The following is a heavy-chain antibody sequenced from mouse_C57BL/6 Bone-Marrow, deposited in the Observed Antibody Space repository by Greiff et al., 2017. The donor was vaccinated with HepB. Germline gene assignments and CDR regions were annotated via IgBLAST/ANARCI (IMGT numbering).Heavy chain of an antibody. CDR2: IYPSDSET. CDR3: AREYYGSSTGYFDY. D-gene: IGHD1-1*01. Sequence: QVQLQQPGAELVRPGSSVKLSCKASGYTFNSYWMDWVKQRPGQGLEWIGNIYPSDSETHYNQKFKDKATLTVDKSSSTAYMQLSSLTSEDSAVYYCAREYYGSSTGYFDYWGQGTTLTVSS. CDR1: GYTFNSYW. V-gene: IGHV1-61*01. J-gene: IGHJ2*01.